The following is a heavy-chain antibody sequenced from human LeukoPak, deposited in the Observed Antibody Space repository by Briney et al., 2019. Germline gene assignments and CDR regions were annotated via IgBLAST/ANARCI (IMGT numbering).Heavy chain of an antibody. Sequence: GGSLRLSCAASGFSFTNYGFHWVRQAPGKGLEWGAVIWYDGSKELYADSVKGRFTISRDNSKNTLYLQMNSLRAEDTAVYYCARDIAPSGQYYFDYWGQGSLVTVSS. V-gene: IGHV3-33*01. CDR2: IWYDGSKE. D-gene: IGHD6-13*01. CDR3: ARDIAPSGQYYFDY. CDR1: GFSFTNYG. J-gene: IGHJ4*02.